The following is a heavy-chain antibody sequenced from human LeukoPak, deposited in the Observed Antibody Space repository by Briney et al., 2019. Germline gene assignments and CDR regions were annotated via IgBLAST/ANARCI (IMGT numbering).Heavy chain of an antibody. Sequence: GGSLRLSCAASGFTFSSYSMHWVRQAPGQGLEWLGIINPSGGSTSYAQKFQGRVTMTRDTSTSTVYMELSSLRSEDTAVYYCARERITMVRGAYGMDVWGQGTTVTVSS. CDR2: INPSGGST. CDR1: GFTFSSYS. V-gene: IGHV1-46*01. CDR3: ARERITMVRGAYGMDV. J-gene: IGHJ6*02. D-gene: IGHD3-10*01.